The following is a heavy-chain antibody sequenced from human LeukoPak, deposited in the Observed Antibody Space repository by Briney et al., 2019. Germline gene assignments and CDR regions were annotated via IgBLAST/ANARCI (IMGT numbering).Heavy chain of an antibody. CDR2: IRDSGET. Sequence: PGGSLRLSCAGSGFSVSNYYMSWVRQAPGKGLEWVSLIRDSGETFYADSVKGRFTISRDNSKNTMYLQMNRLRVEDTAVYFCARGGRIWSYYYDSSGHDYFDYWGQGTLVTVSS. D-gene: IGHD3-22*01. CDR1: GFSVSNYY. J-gene: IGHJ4*02. V-gene: IGHV3-66*02. CDR3: ARGGRIWSYYYDSSGHDYFDY.